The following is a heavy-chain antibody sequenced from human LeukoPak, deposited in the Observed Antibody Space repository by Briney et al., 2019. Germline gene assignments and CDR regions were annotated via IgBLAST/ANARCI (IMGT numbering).Heavy chain of an antibody. CDR3: ARASGYSYGYGEYYFDY. J-gene: IGHJ4*02. V-gene: IGHV4-39*01. CDR2: IFYSGGT. Sequence: SETLSLTCTVSGGSISSSSYYWGWIRQPPGTGLEWIGSIFYSGGTYYNPSLKSRVTISVDTSKNQFSLKLSSVTAADTAVYYCARASGYSYGYGEYYFDYWGQGTLVTVSS. D-gene: IGHD5-18*01. CDR1: GGSISSSSYY.